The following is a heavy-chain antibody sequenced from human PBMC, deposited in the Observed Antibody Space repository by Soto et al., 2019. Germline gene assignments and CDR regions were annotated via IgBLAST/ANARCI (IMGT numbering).Heavy chain of an antibody. D-gene: IGHD6-13*01. Sequence: GGSLRLSCAVSGFTFSSYAMSWVRQAPGKGLEWVSGISGSGGSTNYADSVKGRFTISRDNSKNMLYLQMNSLRAEDTAVYYCAKDRVTIAAAGYFDYWGQGTLVTVSS. CDR1: GFTFSSYA. CDR2: ISGSGGST. J-gene: IGHJ4*02. CDR3: AKDRVTIAAAGYFDY. V-gene: IGHV3-23*01.